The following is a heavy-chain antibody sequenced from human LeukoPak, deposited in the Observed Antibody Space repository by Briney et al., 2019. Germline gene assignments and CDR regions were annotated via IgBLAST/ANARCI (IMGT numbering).Heavy chain of an antibody. CDR1: GGTFSSYA. D-gene: IGHD1-26*01. V-gene: IGHV1-69*15. CDR3: AFRTLGRIVGALDYFDY. J-gene: IGHJ4*02. CDR2: IIPIFGTA. Sequence: SSVKVSCKASGGTFSSYAISWVRQAPGQGLEWMGRIIPIFGTAHYAQKFQGRVTITPDESTSTAYMELSSLRSEDTAVYYCAFRTLGRIVGALDYFDYWGQGTLVTVSS.